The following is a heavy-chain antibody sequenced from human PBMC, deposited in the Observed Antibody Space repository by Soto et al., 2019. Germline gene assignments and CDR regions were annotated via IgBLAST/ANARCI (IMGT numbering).Heavy chain of an antibody. J-gene: IGHJ4*02. CDR1: GYTFINYG. Sequence: QIQLVQSEGEVRQPGASVKVSCKTSGYTFINYGVTWVRQRPGQGLEWMGWLNTYNANTKYAQKLQGRVTTTADTSASTAYVELRSLRSDDTAVYFCARAQTPTESDFWGQGTLVIVSS. CDR3: ARAQTPTESDF. D-gene: IGHD2-15*01. V-gene: IGHV1-18*01. CDR2: LNTYNANT.